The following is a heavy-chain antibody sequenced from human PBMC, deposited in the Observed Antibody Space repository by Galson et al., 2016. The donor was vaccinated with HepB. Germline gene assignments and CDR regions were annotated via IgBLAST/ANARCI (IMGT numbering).Heavy chain of an antibody. D-gene: IGHD1-26*01. Sequence: QSGAEVKKLGESLKISCRCSGYTLTNYFIAWVRQMPGKGLEWMGMVHPGYSETVYSPSFEGQVTISADRSITTAFLQWGSLKASDTAMYYCARPRMWASRDAFDIWGQGTMVTVSS. V-gene: IGHV5-51*01. CDR3: ARPRMWASRDAFDI. CDR1: GYTLTNYF. CDR2: VHPGYSET. J-gene: IGHJ3*02.